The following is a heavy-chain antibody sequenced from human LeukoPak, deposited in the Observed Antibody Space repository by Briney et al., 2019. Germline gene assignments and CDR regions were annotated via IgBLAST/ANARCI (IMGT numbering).Heavy chain of an antibody. V-gene: IGHV3-21*01. D-gene: IGHD6-13*01. CDR1: RFTFSNYG. Sequence: PGGSLRLSCAASRFTFSNYGVNWVRQAPGKGLEWVSSISSSSTYIYYADSVKGRFTVSRDNAKNSLYLQMNSLRAEDTAVYFCASQYTSSRIFDDWGQGTLVTVSS. J-gene: IGHJ4*02. CDR2: ISSSSTYI. CDR3: ASQYTSSRIFDD.